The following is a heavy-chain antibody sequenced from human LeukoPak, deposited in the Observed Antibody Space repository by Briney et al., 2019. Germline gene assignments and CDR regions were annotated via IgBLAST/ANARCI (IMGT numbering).Heavy chain of an antibody. V-gene: IGHV3-20*04. CDR2: INWKTGNG. J-gene: IGHJ2*01. CDR1: GFTFSSYW. Sequence: GGSLRLSCAASGFTFSSYWMSWVRQAPGKGLEWVSGINWKTGNGIYADSVKGRFTISRDNAKNSLYLQMSSLRAEDTALYYCTRRAARWQFDLWGRGTLLTVSS. CDR3: TRRAARWQFDL. D-gene: IGHD5-24*01.